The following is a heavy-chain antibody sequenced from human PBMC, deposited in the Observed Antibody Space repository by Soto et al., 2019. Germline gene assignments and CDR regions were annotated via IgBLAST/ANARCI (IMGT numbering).Heavy chain of an antibody. V-gene: IGHV3-23*01. D-gene: IGHD6-19*01. J-gene: IGHJ4*02. CDR1: GFTFSSYA. CDR3: AKTAEAVAGTVYGY. Sequence: GGSLRLSCAASGFTFSSYAMSWVRQAPGKGLEWVSAISGSGGGAYYADSVKGRFTVSRDNSKNTLFLQMDSLSAEDTAVYFCAKTAEAVAGTVYGYWGQGTLVTVSS. CDR2: ISGSGGGA.